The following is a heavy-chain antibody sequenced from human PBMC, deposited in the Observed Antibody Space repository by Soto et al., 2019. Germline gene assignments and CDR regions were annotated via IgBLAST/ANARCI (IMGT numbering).Heavy chain of an antibody. CDR3: ATARGGDYYYYGMDV. J-gene: IGHJ6*02. CDR2: IWYDGSNK. Sequence: GGSKRLPCAAAGCTFVNHGMHWISQDQGKGLEWVAVIWYDGSNKYYADSVRGRFTISRDNSKDTLYLQMNSLRAEDAAVYYCATARGGDYYYYGMDVWGQGTTVTVSS. V-gene: IGHV3-33*01. CDR1: GCTFVNHG. D-gene: IGHD3-16*01.